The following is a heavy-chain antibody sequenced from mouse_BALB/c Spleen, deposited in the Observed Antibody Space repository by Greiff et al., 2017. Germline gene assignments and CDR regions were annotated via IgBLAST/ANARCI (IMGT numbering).Heavy chain of an antibody. CDR3: TREVRLLLGPLYAMDY. CDR1: GYSFTSYW. Sequence: EGQLQQSGTVLARPGASVKMSCKASGYSFTSYWMHWVKQRPGQGLEWIGAIYPGNSDTSYNQKFKGKAKLTAVTSASTAYMELSSLTNEDSAVYYCTREVRLLLGPLYAMDYWGQGTSVTVSS. CDR2: IYPGNSDT. V-gene: IGHV1-5*01. J-gene: IGHJ4*01. D-gene: IGHD2-12*01.